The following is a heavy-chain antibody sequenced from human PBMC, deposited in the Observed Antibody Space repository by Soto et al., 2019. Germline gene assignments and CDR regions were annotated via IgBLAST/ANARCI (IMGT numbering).Heavy chain of an antibody. CDR1: GGSFRRYF. D-gene: IGHD2-15*01. CDR2: INHSGIT. J-gene: IGHJ4*02. Sequence: PSETLSLTCPVYGGSFRRYFWCWIRLPPGKELEWIGEINHSGITSYSPSLGSRVTTSVDTPKHQFSLRLRSVTAADTAIYYCARRLCSDSYCSYFDYWGRGTVVTVSS. CDR3: ARRLCSDSYCSYFDY. V-gene: IGHV4-34*10.